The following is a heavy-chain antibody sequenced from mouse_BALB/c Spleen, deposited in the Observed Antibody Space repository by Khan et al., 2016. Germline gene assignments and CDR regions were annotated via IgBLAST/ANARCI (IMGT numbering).Heavy chain of an antibody. D-gene: IGHD1-1*01. J-gene: IGHJ4*01. CDR3: ARGYGSSDYAMDY. Sequence: EVQLQESGPGLVKPSQSLSLTCTVTGYSITSDYAWNWIRQFPGNKLEWMGYISYSGSTSYNPSLKSRISITRETSKNQFLLQLNSVTTEDTATYYCARGYGSSDYAMDYWGQGTSVTVSS. CDR2: ISYSGST. CDR1: GYSITSDYA. V-gene: IGHV3-2*02.